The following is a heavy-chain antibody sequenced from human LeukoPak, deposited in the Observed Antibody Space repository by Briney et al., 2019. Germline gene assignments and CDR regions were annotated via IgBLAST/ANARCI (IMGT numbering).Heavy chain of an antibody. CDR1: GFTFSSFG. D-gene: IGHD5-12*01. V-gene: IGHV3-23*01. Sequence: GGSLRLSCAASGFTFSSFGMSWVRRAPGKGPEWVSGISGSGGNTYYADSVKGRFTISRDNSQNTLYLQMNTLRAEDTAVYYCAKVVSGYHFDYWGQGTLVTVSS. J-gene: IGHJ4*02. CDR2: ISGSGGNT. CDR3: AKVVSGYHFDY.